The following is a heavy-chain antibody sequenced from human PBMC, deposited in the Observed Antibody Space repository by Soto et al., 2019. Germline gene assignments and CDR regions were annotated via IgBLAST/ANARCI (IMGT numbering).Heavy chain of an antibody. Sequence: GGSLRLSCAASGFTFSSYEMNWVRQAPGKGLEWVSYISSSGSTIYYADSVKGRFTISRDNAKNSLYLQMNSLRAEDTAVYYCATLQLYSGRDGYSDFDYWDQGTLVTVSS. CDR3: ATLQLYSGRDGYSDFDY. V-gene: IGHV3-48*03. CDR1: GFTFSSYE. D-gene: IGHD5-18*01. J-gene: IGHJ4*02. CDR2: ISSSGSTI.